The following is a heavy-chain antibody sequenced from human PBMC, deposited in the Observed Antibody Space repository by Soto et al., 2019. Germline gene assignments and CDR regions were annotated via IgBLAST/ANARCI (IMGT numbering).Heavy chain of an antibody. Sequence: PGGSLRLACSASGFTFSIYAMHWVRQAPGKGLEYVSSISTNGGSTDYADSVKGRFTISRDNSKNTVYLQMNSLRAEDTAVYYCARGFPYSSGWYGYFQHWGQGTLVAVSS. J-gene: IGHJ1*01. D-gene: IGHD6-19*01. CDR2: ISTNGGST. CDR3: ARGFPYSSGWYGYFQH. V-gene: IGHV3-64*04. CDR1: GFTFSIYA.